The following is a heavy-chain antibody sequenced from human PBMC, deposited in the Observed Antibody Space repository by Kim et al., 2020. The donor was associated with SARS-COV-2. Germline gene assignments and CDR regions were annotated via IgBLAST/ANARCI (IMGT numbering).Heavy chain of an antibody. D-gene: IGHD2-15*01. Sequence: GGSLRLSCAASGFTFSSYSMNWVRQAPGKGLEWVSSISSSSSYIYYADSVKGRFTISRDNAKNSLYLQMNSLRAEDTAVYYCAREVVVAAPLPDYWGQGTLVTVSS. CDR3: AREVVVAAPLPDY. CDR1: GFTFSSYS. V-gene: IGHV3-21*01. J-gene: IGHJ4*02. CDR2: ISSSSSYI.